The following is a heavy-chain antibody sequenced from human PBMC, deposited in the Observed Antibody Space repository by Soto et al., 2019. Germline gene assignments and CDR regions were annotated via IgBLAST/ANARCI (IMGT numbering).Heavy chain of an antibody. CDR3: ARVREAGYYYDSSGYYYFDY. J-gene: IGHJ4*02. V-gene: IGHV4-34*01. D-gene: IGHD3-22*01. CDR1: GGSFSGYY. Sequence: ASETLSLTCAVYGGSFSGYYWSWIRQPPGKGLEWIGEIYYSGSTYYNPSLKSRVTISVDTSKNQFSLKLSSVTAADTAVYYCARVREAGYYYDSSGYYYFDYWGQGTLVTVSS. CDR2: IYYSGST.